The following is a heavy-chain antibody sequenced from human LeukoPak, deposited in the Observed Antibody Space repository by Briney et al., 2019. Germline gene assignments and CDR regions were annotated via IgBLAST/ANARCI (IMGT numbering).Heavy chain of an antibody. D-gene: IGHD3-10*02. Sequence: SETLSLTCAVYGGSFSGYYWNWIRQPPGKGLEWIGDINPSGSTNYSPSLKSRVTISVDTSKNQFSLKLSSVTAADTAVYYCARRVVRGVIKYWGQGTLVTVSS. V-gene: IGHV4-34*01. CDR3: ARRVVRGVIKY. CDR2: INPSGST. CDR1: GGSFSGYY. J-gene: IGHJ4*02.